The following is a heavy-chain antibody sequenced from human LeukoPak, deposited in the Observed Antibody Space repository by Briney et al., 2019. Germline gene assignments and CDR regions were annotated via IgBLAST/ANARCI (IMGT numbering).Heavy chain of an antibody. CDR3: ARAYCGGDCYQPPYYYGMDV. J-gene: IGHJ6*02. Sequence: ASVTVSCKASGYTFTSYYMHWVRQAPGQGLEWMGIINPSGGSTSYAQKFQGRVTMTRDTSTSTVYMELSSLRSEDTAVYYCARAYCGGDCYQPPYYYGMDVWGQGTTVTVSS. D-gene: IGHD2-21*02. CDR1: GYTFTSYY. V-gene: IGHV1-46*01. CDR2: INPSGGST.